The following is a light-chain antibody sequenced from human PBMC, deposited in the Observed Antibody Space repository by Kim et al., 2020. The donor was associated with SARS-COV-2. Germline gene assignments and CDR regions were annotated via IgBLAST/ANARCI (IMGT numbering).Light chain of an antibody. CDR1: NIGTKS. V-gene: IGLV3-21*04. CDR3: QLWDSSSNHLV. Sequence: SYELTQPPSVSVAPGQTARITCEENNIGTKSVHWYQQRPGQAPALVIYYDRDRASGIPERFSGSNSGDMATLLISRVEAGDEADYYCQLWDSSSNHLVFGGGTKVTVL. CDR2: YDR. J-gene: IGLJ3*02.